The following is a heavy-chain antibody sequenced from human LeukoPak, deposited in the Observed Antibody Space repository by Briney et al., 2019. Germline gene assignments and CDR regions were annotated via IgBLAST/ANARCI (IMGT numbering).Heavy chain of an antibody. V-gene: IGHV1-69*01. CDR2: IIALFGTA. Sequence: GASVKVSCKASGGTFSSYAISWVRQAPGQGLEWMGGIIALFGTANYAQKFQGRLTITADESTSTVYMGLSSLRSEDTAVYYCARIRDGYNSYFFYGMDVWGQGTTVTVSS. CDR3: ARIRDGYNSYFFYGMDV. D-gene: IGHD5-24*01. J-gene: IGHJ6*02. CDR1: GGTFSSYA.